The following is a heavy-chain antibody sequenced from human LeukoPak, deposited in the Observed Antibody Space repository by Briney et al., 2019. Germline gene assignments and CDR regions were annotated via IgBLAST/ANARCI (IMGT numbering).Heavy chain of an antibody. D-gene: IGHD1-14*01. CDR1: GFTFDDYA. CDR3: ARPGDSRDAFDI. J-gene: IGHJ3*02. Sequence: GRSLRLSCAASGFTFDDYAMHWVRQAPGKGLEWVSGISWNSGSIGYADSVKGRFTISRDNAKNSLYLQMNSLRAEDTAVYYCARPGDSRDAFDIWGQGTMVTVSS. CDR2: ISWNSGSI. V-gene: IGHV3-9*01.